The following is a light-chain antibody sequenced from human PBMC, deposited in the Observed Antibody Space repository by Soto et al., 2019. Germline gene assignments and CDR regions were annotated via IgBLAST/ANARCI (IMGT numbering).Light chain of an antibody. V-gene: IGKV1-5*03. CDR3: QQYNST. CDR1: QSISNW. CDR2: NAS. Sequence: DTQMTQSPSTLSASVGDRGTITCRAGQSISNWLAWYQQRPGKAPKLLIYNASNLESGVPSRFSGNGSGTEFTLTISSLQPDDAATYYCQQYNSTFDQGTMLEIK. J-gene: IGKJ2*01.